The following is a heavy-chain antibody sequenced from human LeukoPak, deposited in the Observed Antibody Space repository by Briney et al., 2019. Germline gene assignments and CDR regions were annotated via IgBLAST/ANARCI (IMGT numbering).Heavy chain of an antibody. D-gene: IGHD6-6*01. V-gene: IGHV3-21*05. Sequence: PGGSLRLSCAASGFTFSSYEMNWVRQAPGKGLEWVSYISSSSSYIYYADSVKGRFTISRDNAKNSLYLQMNSLRAEDTAVYYCARDEQLVDYWGQGTLVTVSS. CDR2: ISSSSSYI. CDR3: ARDEQLVDY. CDR1: GFTFSSYE. J-gene: IGHJ4*02.